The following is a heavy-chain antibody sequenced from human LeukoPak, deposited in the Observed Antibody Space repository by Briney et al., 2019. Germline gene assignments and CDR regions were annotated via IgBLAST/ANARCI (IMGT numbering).Heavy chain of an antibody. CDR2: ISYSGST. J-gene: IGHJ4*02. V-gene: IGHV4-59*01. D-gene: IGHD3-9*01. Sequence: SETLSLTCTVSGGSISDYYWSWIRQPPGKELEWIGFISYSGSTNYNPSLKSRVTISVDTSKNQFSLKLSSVTAADTAVYYCARSYYDILTGYPMYFDYWGQGTLVTVSS. CDR3: ARSYYDILTGYPMYFDY. CDR1: GGSISDYY.